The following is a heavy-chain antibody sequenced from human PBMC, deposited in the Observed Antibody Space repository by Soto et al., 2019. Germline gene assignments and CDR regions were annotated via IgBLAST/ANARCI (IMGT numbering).Heavy chain of an antibody. D-gene: IGHD4-17*01. Sequence: QLQLVQSGAEVKKPGSSVKVSCKASGGTFSNFAINWVRQAPGQGLEWMGGIIPVFGKAKYAQKFQGRVQITADESTSTAYMEVNSLTSEDTAVYYCARGSPTTVTTWFDPWGQGTLVTVSS. J-gene: IGHJ5*02. CDR3: ARGSPTTVTTWFDP. V-gene: IGHV1-69*01. CDR2: IIPVFGKA. CDR1: GGTFSNFA.